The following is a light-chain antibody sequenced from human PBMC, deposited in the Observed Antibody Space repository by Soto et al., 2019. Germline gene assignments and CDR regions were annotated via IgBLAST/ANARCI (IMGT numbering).Light chain of an antibody. J-gene: IGKJ5*01. V-gene: IGKV3-11*01. CDR2: DAS. CDR3: QQSSNWPPIP. Sequence: EIVLTQSPGTLSLSLGEIATLSCGASQSVSSTYLAWYQQKPGQAPRLLIYDASNRATGIPARFSGSGSGTDFTLTISSLEPEDFAVSHCQQSSNWPPIPFGQGTRLEIK. CDR1: QSVSSTY.